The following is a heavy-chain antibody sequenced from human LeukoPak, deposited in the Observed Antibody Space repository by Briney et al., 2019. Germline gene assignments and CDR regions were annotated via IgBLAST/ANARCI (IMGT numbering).Heavy chain of an antibody. V-gene: IGHV1-69*04. D-gene: IGHD3-22*01. Sequence: SVKVSCKASGGTFSSYAISWVRQAPGQGLEWVGRIIPIFGIANYAQKFQGRVTITADKSTSTAYMELSSLRSEDTAVYYCASDGVDYYDSSGSSQFDYWGQGTLVTVSS. CDR2: IIPIFGIA. CDR1: GGTFSSYA. J-gene: IGHJ4*02. CDR3: ASDGVDYYDSSGSSQFDY.